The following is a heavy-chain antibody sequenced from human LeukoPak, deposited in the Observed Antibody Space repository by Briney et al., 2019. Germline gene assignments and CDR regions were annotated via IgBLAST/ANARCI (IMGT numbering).Heavy chain of an antibody. D-gene: IGHD4-11*01. CDR3: ARDGPRDYIFDY. V-gene: IGHV3-21*01. J-gene: IGHJ4*02. CDR2: ISGSGSNI. Sequence: GGSLRLSCVASGFTFSSYSMNWVRQAPGKGLEWVSSISGSGSNIYYADSLKGRFTISRDDTKNSLYLQMDTLRADDTAVYYCARDGPRDYIFDYWGQGTLVTVSS. CDR1: GFTFSSYS.